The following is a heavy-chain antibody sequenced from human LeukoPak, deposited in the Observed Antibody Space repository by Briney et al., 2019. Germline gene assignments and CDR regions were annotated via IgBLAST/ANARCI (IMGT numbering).Heavy chain of an antibody. CDR1: GFTFSNYA. Sequence: GASLRLSCAASGFTFSNYAMSWVRQAPGKGLEWVSSITGSGGNTYYADSVKGRFTISRDNSKNTLYLQMNSLRAEDTAVYYCAKWGDYDVLTGYYVSDYWGQGTLVTVSS. V-gene: IGHV3-23*01. J-gene: IGHJ4*02. CDR2: ITGSGGNT. CDR3: AKWGDYDVLTGYYVSDY. D-gene: IGHD3-9*01.